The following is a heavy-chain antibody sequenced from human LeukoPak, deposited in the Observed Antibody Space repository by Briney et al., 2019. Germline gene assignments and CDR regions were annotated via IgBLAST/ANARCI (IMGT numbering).Heavy chain of an antibody. CDR3: ARVGHIVAAGTYDW. J-gene: IGHJ4*02. Sequence: PSGTLSLTCTVSGASISSYYWSWIRQPPGKGLEWIGYISYSGSPNYNPSLKSRLTISADTSKNQFSLKLSSVTAADTAVYYCARVGHIVAAGTYDWWGQGTLVTVSS. D-gene: IGHD6-13*01. CDR1: GASISSYY. CDR2: ISYSGSP. V-gene: IGHV4-59*08.